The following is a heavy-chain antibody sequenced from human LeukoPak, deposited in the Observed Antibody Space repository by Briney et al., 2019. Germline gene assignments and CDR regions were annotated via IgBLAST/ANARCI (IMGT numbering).Heavy chain of an antibody. J-gene: IGHJ4*02. Sequence: PSQTLFITCGVNGGSLSCYYWSWILQPPTQGLELIGVIKNIGSINCNPSLKSRVTISVDTSKNQFSLKLSSVIAADTAVYYCARTHGSGSDYWGQGTLVTVSS. CDR1: GGSLSCYY. V-gene: IGHV4-34*01. D-gene: IGHD3-10*01. CDR2: IKNIGSI. CDR3: ARTHGSGSDY.